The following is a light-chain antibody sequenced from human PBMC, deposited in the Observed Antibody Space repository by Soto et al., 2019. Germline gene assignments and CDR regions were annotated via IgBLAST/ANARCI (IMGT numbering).Light chain of an antibody. CDR2: AAS. V-gene: IGKV1-8*01. J-gene: IGKJ1*01. CDR1: QGISSY. CDR3: QQYKSYPRT. Sequence: AIRMTQSPSSFSASTGDRVTIACRASQGISSYLAWYQQKPGKAPKFLIYAASTLQSGVPSRFSGSGSGTDFTLTISCLQSEDFATYYCQQYKSYPRTFGQGTKVDIK.